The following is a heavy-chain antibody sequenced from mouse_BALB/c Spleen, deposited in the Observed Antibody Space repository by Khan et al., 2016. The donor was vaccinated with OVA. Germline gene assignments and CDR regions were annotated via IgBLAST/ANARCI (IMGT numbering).Heavy chain of an antibody. J-gene: IGHJ3*01. CDR3: ARGLAAWFPY. CDR1: GYTFTDYN. V-gene: IGHV1-77*01. CDR2: IYPGSDNT. Sequence: QVQLQQSGAELARPGASVKLSCKTSGYTFTDYNINWMRQRTGQGLEWIGEIYPGSDNTFYNEKFRGKATLTADKSSSTAYMQLSSLTSEDSAVFFRARGLAAWFPYWGQGTSVTGS.